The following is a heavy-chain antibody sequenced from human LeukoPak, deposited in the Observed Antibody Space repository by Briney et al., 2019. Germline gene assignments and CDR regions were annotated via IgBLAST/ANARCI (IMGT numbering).Heavy chain of an antibody. Sequence: GGSLRLSCAASGFTFSDSAIHWVRQASGEGLEWVGRIRSKANSYATAYAASVKGRFTISRDDSKNTAYLQMNSLKTEDTAVYYCTSPIEYYYYIDVWGKGTTVTVSS. V-gene: IGHV3-73*01. CDR3: TSPIEYYYYIDV. CDR2: IRSKANSYAT. J-gene: IGHJ6*03. D-gene: IGHD2-21*01. CDR1: GFTFSDSA.